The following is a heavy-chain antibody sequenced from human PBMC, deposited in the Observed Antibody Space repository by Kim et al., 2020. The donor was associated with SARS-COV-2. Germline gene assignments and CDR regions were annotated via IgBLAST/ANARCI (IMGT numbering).Heavy chain of an antibody. CDR3: ARVRYGDYLYYYYGMDV. CDR2: INPSGGST. V-gene: IGHV1-46*01. D-gene: IGHD4-17*01. J-gene: IGHJ6*02. Sequence: ASVKVSCKASGYTFTSYYMHWVRQAPGQGLEWMGIINPSGGSTSYAQKFQGRVTMTRDTSTSTVYMELSSLRSEDTAVYYCARVRYGDYLYYYYGMDVWGQGTTVTVSS. CDR1: GYTFTSYY.